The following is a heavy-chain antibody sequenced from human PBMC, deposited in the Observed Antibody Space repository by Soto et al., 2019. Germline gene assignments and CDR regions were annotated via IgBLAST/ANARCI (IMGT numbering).Heavy chain of an antibody. Sequence: PGESLKISCEGSGYSFTTYWIAWVRQMPGKGLEWMGIIYPGDSGTRYSPSFQGQVTISADKSISTAYLQWSSLKASDTAMYYCASSYGTYYYGMDVWGQGTTVTVSS. CDR2: IYPGDSGT. V-gene: IGHV5-51*01. CDR1: GYSFTTYW. J-gene: IGHJ6*02. CDR3: ASSYGTYYYGMDV. D-gene: IGHD3-10*01.